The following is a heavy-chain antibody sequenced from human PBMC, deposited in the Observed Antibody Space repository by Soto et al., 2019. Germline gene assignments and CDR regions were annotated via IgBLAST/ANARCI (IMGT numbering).Heavy chain of an antibody. CDR1: GGSISSYY. CDR3: AREGGFWSGYYLFRYGMDV. V-gene: IGHV4-4*07. Sequence: QVQLQESGPGLVKPSETLSLTCTVSGGSISSYYWSWIRQPAGKGLEWIGRIYTSGSTNYNPSLKSRVTMSVDTSKNQFSLKLSSVTAADTAVYYCAREGGFWSGYYLFRYGMDVWGQGTTVTVSS. J-gene: IGHJ6*02. CDR2: IYTSGST. D-gene: IGHD3-3*01.